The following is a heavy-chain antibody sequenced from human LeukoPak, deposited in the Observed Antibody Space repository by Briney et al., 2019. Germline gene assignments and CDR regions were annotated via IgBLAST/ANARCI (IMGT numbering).Heavy chain of an antibody. CDR2: ITASGGTT. Sequence: GGSLRLSCATSGFTFTTYAMYWVRQAPGKGLEWVSSITASGGTTYYADSVKGRFTISRDNSKNTLYLQMSSLRAEDTAVYFCAKDREVAGTYHDYWGQGTLVTVSS. D-gene: IGHD6-19*01. CDR3: AKDREVAGTYHDY. CDR1: GFTFTTYA. V-gene: IGHV3-23*01. J-gene: IGHJ4*02.